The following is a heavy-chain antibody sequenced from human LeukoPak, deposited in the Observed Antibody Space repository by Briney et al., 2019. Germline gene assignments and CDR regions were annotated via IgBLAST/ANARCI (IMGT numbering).Heavy chain of an antibody. CDR2: MYYSGST. J-gene: IGHJ5*02. CDR1: GGSISNYY. CDR3: ARQGDFVVIPAADNWFDP. Sequence: SETLSLTCNVSGGSISNYYWSWILQPPGKALEWIAYMYYSGSTKYNPSLKSRVTISIDTSKNQFSLKLTSVTAADTAVYYCARQGDFVVIPAADNWFDPWGQGTLVTVSS. D-gene: IGHD2-2*01. V-gene: IGHV4-59*01.